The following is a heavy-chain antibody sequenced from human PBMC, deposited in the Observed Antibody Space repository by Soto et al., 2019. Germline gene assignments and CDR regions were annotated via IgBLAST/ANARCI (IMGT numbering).Heavy chain of an antibody. V-gene: IGHV3-74*01. CDR1: GFTFSSYA. D-gene: IGHD3-3*01. Sequence: GGSLRLSCAASGFTFSSYAMSWVRQAPGKGLEWVSRINSDGSSTSYADSVKGRFTISRDNAKNTLYLQMNSLRAEDTAVYYCARERRITIFGVVIPRYYYYMDVWGKGTTVTVSS. CDR3: ARERRITIFGVVIPRYYYYMDV. CDR2: INSDGSST. J-gene: IGHJ6*03.